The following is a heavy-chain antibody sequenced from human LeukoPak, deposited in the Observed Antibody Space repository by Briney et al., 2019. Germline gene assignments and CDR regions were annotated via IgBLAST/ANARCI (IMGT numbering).Heavy chain of an antibody. CDR1: GYTFTTYY. Sequence: ASVKVSRKASGYTFTTYYMHWVRQAPGEGLEWMGWINPNSGGTNYAQKFQGRVTMTRDTSISTAYMELSRLTSDDTAVYYCARLWNSGYIIYFDYWGQGTLVTVSS. CDR2: INPNSGGT. D-gene: IGHD5-12*01. J-gene: IGHJ4*02. CDR3: ARLWNSGYIIYFDY. V-gene: IGHV1-2*02.